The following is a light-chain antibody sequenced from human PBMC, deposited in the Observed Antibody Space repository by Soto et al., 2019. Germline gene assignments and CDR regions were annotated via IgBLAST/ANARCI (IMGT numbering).Light chain of an antibody. Sequence: EIVLTQSPGTLSLSPGGRATLSCRASRSFSSSFLAWYQQKPGQAPRLLIYGASSRATGIPDRFSASGSGTDFTLTISDVQPEDFALYYCHQRQSWPRTFGQGTKVDIK. CDR1: RSFSSSF. J-gene: IGKJ1*01. CDR3: HQRQSWPRT. V-gene: IGKV3-20*01. CDR2: GAS.